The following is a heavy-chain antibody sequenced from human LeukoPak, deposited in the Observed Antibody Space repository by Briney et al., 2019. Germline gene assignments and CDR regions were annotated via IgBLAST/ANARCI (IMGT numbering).Heavy chain of an antibody. D-gene: IGHD6-13*01. CDR1: GYAFTSYY. Sequence: ASVKVSCKASGYAFTSYYMHWVRQAPGQGLEWMGIINPSGGSTSYAQKFQGRVTMTRDTSTSTVYMELSSLRSEDTAVYYCARAAAGTGFDYWGQGTLVTVSS. J-gene: IGHJ4*02. CDR2: INPSGGST. CDR3: ARAAAGTGFDY. V-gene: IGHV1-46*01.